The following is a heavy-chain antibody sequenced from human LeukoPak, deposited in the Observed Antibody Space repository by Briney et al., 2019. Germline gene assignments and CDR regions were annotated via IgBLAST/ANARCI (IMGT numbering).Heavy chain of an antibody. CDR3: FWSGYPRDYYYYMDV. CDR1: GYTFTSYY. CDR2: INPSGGST. D-gene: IGHD3-3*01. Sequence: GASVKVSCKASGYTFTSYYMHWVRQAPGQGLEWMGIINPSGGSTSYAQKFQGRVTMTRDTSTSTVYMELSSLRSEDTAVYYCFWSGYPRDYYYYMDVWGKGTTVTVSS. V-gene: IGHV1-46*01. J-gene: IGHJ6*03.